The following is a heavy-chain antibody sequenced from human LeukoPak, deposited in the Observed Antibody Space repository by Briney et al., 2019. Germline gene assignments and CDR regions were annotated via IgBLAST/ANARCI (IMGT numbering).Heavy chain of an antibody. D-gene: IGHD7-27*01. Sequence: VQPGGSLRLSCAASGFTFSTYTMYWVRHPPGKRLEWVSIIGNNGGGIHYADSVKGRFTISRDNFQNALYLQMNSLRVEDTAVYYCAIDPNWGTHSWGQGVLVTVSS. CDR3: AIDPNWGTHS. V-gene: IGHV3-23*01. J-gene: IGHJ4*02. CDR2: IGNNGGGI. CDR1: GFTFSTYT.